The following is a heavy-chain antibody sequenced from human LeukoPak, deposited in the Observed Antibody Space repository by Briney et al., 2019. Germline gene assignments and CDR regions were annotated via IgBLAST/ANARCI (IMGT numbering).Heavy chain of an antibody. CDR1: GFTFSSNA. D-gene: IGHD6-19*01. J-gene: IGHJ4*02. Sequence: GGSLRLSCAASGFTFSSNAMSWVRQAPGKGLEWVSAISGSDARTYFADSVKGRFTISRDNSKNTLYLQMSSLRAEDTAVYYCAKPLSGWYSFDYWGQGTLVTVSS. CDR3: AKPLSGWYSFDY. CDR2: ISGSDART. V-gene: IGHV3-23*01.